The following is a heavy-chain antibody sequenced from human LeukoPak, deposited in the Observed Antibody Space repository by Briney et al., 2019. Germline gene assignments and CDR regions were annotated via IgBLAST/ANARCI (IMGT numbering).Heavy chain of an antibody. J-gene: IGHJ3*02. Sequence: SQTLSLTCAVSGGSISSGGYSWSWIRQPPGKGLEWIGYIYHSGSTYYNPSLKSRVTISVDRSKNQLSLKLSSVTAADTAVYYCAREWIMSTFGRTNPRAFDIWGQGTMVTVSS. D-gene: IGHD3-16*01. CDR3: AREWIMSTFGRTNPRAFDI. CDR1: GGSISSGGYS. V-gene: IGHV4-30-2*01. CDR2: IYHSGST.